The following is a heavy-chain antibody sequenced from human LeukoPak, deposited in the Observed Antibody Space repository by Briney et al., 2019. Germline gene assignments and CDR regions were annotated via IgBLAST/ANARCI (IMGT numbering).Heavy chain of an antibody. CDR1: GFTFSSYS. CDR2: ISSSSSTI. J-gene: IGHJ4*02. CDR3: ARDYCSSTSCYHDFEY. D-gene: IGHD2-2*01. V-gene: IGHV3-48*01. Sequence: PGGSLRLSCAASGFTFSSYSMNWVRQAPGKGLEWVSYISSSSSTIYYADSMKGRFTIFRDNAKNSLYLQMNSLRAEDTAVYYCARDYCSSTSCYHDFEYWGQGTLVTVSS.